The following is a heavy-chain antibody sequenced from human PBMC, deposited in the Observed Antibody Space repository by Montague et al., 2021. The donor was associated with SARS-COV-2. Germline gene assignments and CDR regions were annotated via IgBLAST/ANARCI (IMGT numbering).Heavy chain of an antibody. V-gene: IGHV2-5*01. Sequence: PALVKPTQTLTLTCTFSGFSLSTPNVGVAWIRQPPGKALEWLAVIYSNGDKRYSPSLQRRLTITKDTSRNQVVLSLTNADPLDTATYYCAHLIRYYDIFTGIPFDDWGQGTQVTVSS. D-gene: IGHD3-9*01. J-gene: IGHJ4*02. CDR3: AHLIRYYDIFTGIPFDD. CDR2: IYSNGDK. CDR1: GFSLSTPNVG.